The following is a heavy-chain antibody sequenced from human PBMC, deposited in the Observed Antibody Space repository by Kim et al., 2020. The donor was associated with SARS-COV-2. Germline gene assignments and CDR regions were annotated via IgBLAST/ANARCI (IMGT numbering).Heavy chain of an antibody. Sequence: GGSLRLSCAASGFTFSSYGMHWVRQAPGKGLEWVAVIWYDGSNKYYADSVKGRFTISRDNSKNTLYLQMNSLRAEDTAVYYCARDGGSTYYDPFDYWGQGTLVTVSS. CDR2: IWYDGSNK. CDR1: GFTFSSYG. V-gene: IGHV3-33*01. J-gene: IGHJ4*02. D-gene: IGHD3-3*01. CDR3: ARDGGSTYYDPFDY.